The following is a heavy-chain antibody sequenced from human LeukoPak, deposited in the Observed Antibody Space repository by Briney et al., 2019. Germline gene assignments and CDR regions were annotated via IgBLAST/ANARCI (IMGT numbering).Heavy chain of an antibody. J-gene: IGHJ4*02. Sequence: GGSLRLSCAASGFAFNTYSMDWVRQAPGKGLEWVSYISSTSGVIYYSDSVRGRFTISRDNAHNSLYLQMNSLRAEDTAVYYCARTPFGSSPRPYYFDYWGQGTLVTVSS. D-gene: IGHD6-6*01. CDR3: ARTPFGSSPRPYYFDY. V-gene: IGHV3-48*01. CDR1: GFAFNTYS. CDR2: ISSTSGVI.